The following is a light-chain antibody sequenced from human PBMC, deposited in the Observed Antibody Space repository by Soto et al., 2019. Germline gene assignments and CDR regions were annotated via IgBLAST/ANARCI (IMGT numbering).Light chain of an antibody. CDR2: AAS. V-gene: IGKV1-39*01. CDR3: QQSYSTPGWT. J-gene: IGKJ1*01. Sequence: DIQMTHSPSSLSASVGDRVRITCRASQSISSYLNWYQQKPGKAPKLLIYAASSLQSGVPSRFSGSGSGTDFTLTISSLQPEDFATYYCQQSYSTPGWTFGQGTKVDI. CDR1: QSISSY.